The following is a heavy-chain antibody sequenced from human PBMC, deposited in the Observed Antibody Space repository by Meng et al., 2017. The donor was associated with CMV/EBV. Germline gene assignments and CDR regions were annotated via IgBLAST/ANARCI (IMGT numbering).Heavy chain of an antibody. J-gene: IGHJ6*02. V-gene: IGHV3-20*04. CDR1: GFTFDAYG. D-gene: IGHD2-2*01. Sequence: ETLSLTCAASGFTFDAYGMSWVRQAPGNGLEWVSGINWNGGSTGYADSVKGRFTISRDNAKNSLYLQMNSLRAEDTALYYCAREAQLLRNNYYYYGMDVWGQGTTVTVSS. CDR2: INWNGGST. CDR3: AREAQLLRNNYYYYGMDV.